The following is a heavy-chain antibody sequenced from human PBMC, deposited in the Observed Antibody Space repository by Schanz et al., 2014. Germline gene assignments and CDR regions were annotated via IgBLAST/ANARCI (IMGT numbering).Heavy chain of an antibody. CDR2: IYYSGDT. CDR3: ARQGIGYQHGKYYYYMDV. Sequence: QLQLQESGPGLVKPSETLSLTCTVSGGSISSYYWSWIRQPPGKGLEWIGYIYYSGDTNYNPSLKSRVTISVGTSKNQFSRNLISVTAADTAVYYCARQGIGYQHGKYYYYMDVWGRGTTXTVS. J-gene: IGHJ6*03. CDR1: GGSISSYY. D-gene: IGHD2-2*01. V-gene: IGHV4-59*01.